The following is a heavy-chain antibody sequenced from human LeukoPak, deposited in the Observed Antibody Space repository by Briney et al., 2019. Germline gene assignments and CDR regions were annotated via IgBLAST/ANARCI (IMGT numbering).Heavy chain of an antibody. Sequence: GGSLRLSCAASGFTFSSYGMHWVRQAPGKGLEGVAFIRYDGSNKYYADSVKGRFTISTDNSKNTLYLQMNSLRAEDTAVVYCCTRRHDICSSCCIGNFDYWGQGTLVTVSS. CDR2: IRYDGSNK. CDR1: GFTFSSYG. CDR3: CTRRHDICSSCCIGNFDY. J-gene: IGHJ4*02. D-gene: IGHD2-2*01. V-gene: IGHV3-30*02.